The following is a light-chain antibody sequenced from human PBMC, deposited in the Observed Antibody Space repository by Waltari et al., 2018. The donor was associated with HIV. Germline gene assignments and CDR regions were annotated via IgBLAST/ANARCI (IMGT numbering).Light chain of an antibody. CDR3: QVWNTGHDQFVV. J-gene: IGLJ2*01. CDR2: DDL. V-gene: IGLV3-21*02. Sequence: SYELTQPPSVSVAPGQTATITCRETEIGDKNVHWYQQKSGQAPVLVVYDDLDRAAGIPDRFSGSNSGDTATLTIIRVEPGDEADYYCQVWNTGHDQFVVFGGGTKLTVL. CDR1: EIGDKN.